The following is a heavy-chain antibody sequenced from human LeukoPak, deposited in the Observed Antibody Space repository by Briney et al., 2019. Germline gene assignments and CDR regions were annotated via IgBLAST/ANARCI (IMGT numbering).Heavy chain of an antibody. V-gene: IGHV3-23*01. Sequence: PGGSLRLSCAASGFTVSSNYMSWVRQAPGKGLEWVSAISGSGGSTYYADSVKGRFTISRDNSKNTLYLQMNSLRAKDTAVYYCAKDTGTLDSSGYYYYYYGMDVWGQGTTVTVSS. CDR2: ISGSGGST. CDR1: GFTVSSNY. J-gene: IGHJ6*02. CDR3: AKDTGTLDSSGYYYYYYGMDV. D-gene: IGHD3-22*01.